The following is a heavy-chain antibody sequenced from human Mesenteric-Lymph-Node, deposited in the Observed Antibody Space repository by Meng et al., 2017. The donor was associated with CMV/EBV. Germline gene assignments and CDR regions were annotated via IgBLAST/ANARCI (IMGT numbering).Heavy chain of an antibody. J-gene: IGHJ4*02. Sequence: QVQLVQSGAAVKKPGASVKVSCEASGYTFSSYAMHWVRQAPGQRLEWMGWINIVEDKTKTSQNFQGRVTLTRDTSANTAYMELSSLRSDDTAVYYCARTNNWGFDYWGQGTLVTVSS. CDR1: GYTFSSYA. CDR3: ARTNNWGFDY. V-gene: IGHV1-3*04. D-gene: IGHD3-16*01. CDR2: INIVEDKT.